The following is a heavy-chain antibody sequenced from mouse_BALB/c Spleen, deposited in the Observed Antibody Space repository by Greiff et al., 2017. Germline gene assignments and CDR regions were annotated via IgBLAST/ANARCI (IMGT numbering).Heavy chain of an antibody. Sequence: VKVVESGPGLVQPSQSLSITCTVSGFSLTSYGVHWVRQSPGKGLEWLGVIWSGGSTDYNAAFISRLSISKDNSKSQVFFKMNSLQADDTAIYYCARNDYDGFYYAMDYWGQGTSVTVSS. CDR3: ARNDYDGFYYAMDY. CDR2: IWSGGST. J-gene: IGHJ4*01. D-gene: IGHD2-4*01. CDR1: GFSLTSYG. V-gene: IGHV2-4-1*01.